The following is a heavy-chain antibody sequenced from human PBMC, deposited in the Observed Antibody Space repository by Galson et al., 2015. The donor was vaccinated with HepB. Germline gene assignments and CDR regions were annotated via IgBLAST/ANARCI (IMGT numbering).Heavy chain of an antibody. D-gene: IGHD2-2*01. J-gene: IGHJ6*03. CDR1: GFTFSNYA. Sequence: SLRLSCAASGFTFSNYAMSWVRQAPGKGLEWVSAISGSGGSTYYADSVKGRFTISRDNSKNTLYLQMNSLRAEDTAVYYCAKDGYCSSTSCDYYYYYYMDVWGKGTTVTVSS. V-gene: IGHV3-23*01. CDR2: ISGSGGST. CDR3: AKDGYCSSTSCDYYYYYYMDV.